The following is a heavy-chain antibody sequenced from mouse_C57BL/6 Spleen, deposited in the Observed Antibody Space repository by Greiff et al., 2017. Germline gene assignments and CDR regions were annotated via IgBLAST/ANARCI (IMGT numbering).Heavy chain of an antibody. CDR2: IDPSDSET. Sequence: QVQLKQPGAELVRPGSSVKLSCKASGYTFTSYWMHWVKQRPIQGLEWIGNIDPSDSETHYNQKFKDKATLTVDKSSSTAYMQLSSLTSEDSAVYYCASLGYYAMDYWGQGTSGTVSS. D-gene: IGHD4-1*01. CDR1: GYTFTSYW. J-gene: IGHJ4*01. V-gene: IGHV1-52*01. CDR3: ASLGYYAMDY.